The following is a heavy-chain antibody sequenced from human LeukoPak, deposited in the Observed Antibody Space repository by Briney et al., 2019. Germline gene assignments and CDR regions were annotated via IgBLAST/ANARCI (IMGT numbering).Heavy chain of an antibody. CDR1: GFTFSSYA. D-gene: IGHD2-8*01. CDR2: ISYDGRQN. CDR3: ARVYLERLTAGYFDH. J-gene: IGHJ4*02. V-gene: IGHV3-30*04. Sequence: GGSLRLSCAASGFTFSSYAMHWVRQAPGKGLEGVAVISYDGRQNYYADSVKGRFTISRDNSKDTLYLQMNSLRDEDSAAYYCARVYLERLTAGYFDHWGQGTWVTVSP.